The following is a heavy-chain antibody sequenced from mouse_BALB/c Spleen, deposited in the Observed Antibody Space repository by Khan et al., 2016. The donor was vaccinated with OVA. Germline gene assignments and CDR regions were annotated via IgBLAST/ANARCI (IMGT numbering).Heavy chain of an antibody. Sequence: EVQLQESGPGLVKPSQSLSLTCTVTGYSITSGYAWNWIRQFPGNKLEWIGYISHSGVTSYTPSLKSRISITRDTSKNQFFLQLNSVTTEDTATCFCARGNYYGYYFDYWGQGTTLTVSS. CDR2: ISHSGVT. V-gene: IGHV3-2*02. J-gene: IGHJ2*01. D-gene: IGHD1-1*01. CDR1: GYSITSGYA. CDR3: ARGNYYGYYFDY.